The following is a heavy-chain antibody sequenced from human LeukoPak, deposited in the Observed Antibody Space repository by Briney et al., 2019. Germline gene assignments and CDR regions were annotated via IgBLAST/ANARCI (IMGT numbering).Heavy chain of an antibody. V-gene: IGHV3-23*01. D-gene: IGHD3-9*01. Sequence: GGSLRLSCAASGFTFSSHAMSWVRQAPGKGLEWVSAIGDDVVSTYYSESVKGRFTISRDNSKNTLYLQMNSLRAEDTATYYCARDSPLLTVWGQGTLVTVSS. CDR3: ARDSPLLTV. J-gene: IGHJ4*02. CDR2: IGDDVVST. CDR1: GFTFSSHA.